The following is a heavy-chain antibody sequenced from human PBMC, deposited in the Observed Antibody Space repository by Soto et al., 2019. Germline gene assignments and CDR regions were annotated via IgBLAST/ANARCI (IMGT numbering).Heavy chain of an antibody. CDR2: IITAYGST. CDR1: GCTFKIHG. CDR3: ARGAERLDY. Sequence: QVQLVQSGAEAKRPGSSVKVSCKVSGCTFKIHGINWVRQAPGQGLEWMGGIITAYGSTNYAQKFQGRVTITADDSTSTVSMALDSLRSEDTAVYYCARGAERLDYWGQGTQVTVSS. D-gene: IGHD1-26*01. J-gene: IGHJ4*02. V-gene: IGHV1-69*01.